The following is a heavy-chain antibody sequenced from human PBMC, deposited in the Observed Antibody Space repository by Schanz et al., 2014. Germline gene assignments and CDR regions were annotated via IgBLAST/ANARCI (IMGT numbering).Heavy chain of an antibody. CDR1: GFTFSSYA. D-gene: IGHD2-15*01. V-gene: IGHV3-23*04. CDR3: AKGMGYCSGGTCYDYYYYGLDV. CDR2: ISASGGST. J-gene: IGHJ6*02. Sequence: VQLVESGGGVVQPGRSLRLSCAASGFTFSSYAMSWVRQAPGKGLEWVSTISASGGSTYYADSVKGRFTISRDNSENTLYLQMNSLSADDTAVFYCAKGMGYCSGGTCYDYYYYGLDVWGQGTLVTVSS.